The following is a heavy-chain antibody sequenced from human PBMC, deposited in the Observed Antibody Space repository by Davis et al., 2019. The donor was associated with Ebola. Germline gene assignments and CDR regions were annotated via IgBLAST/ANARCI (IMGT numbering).Heavy chain of an antibody. CDR1: GGSISSYY. V-gene: IGHV4-59*01. Sequence: PSETLSLTCTVSGGSISSYYWSWVRQPPGKGLEWIGYIYYSGSTNYNPSLKSRVTISVDTSKNQFSLKLSSVTAADTAVYYCARGDVAAWFDPWGQGTLVTVSS. D-gene: IGHD6-6*01. CDR2: IYYSGST. J-gene: IGHJ5*02. CDR3: ARGDVAAWFDP.